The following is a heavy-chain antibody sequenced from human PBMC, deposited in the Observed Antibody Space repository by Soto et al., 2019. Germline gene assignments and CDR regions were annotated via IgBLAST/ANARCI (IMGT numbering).Heavy chain of an antibody. CDR2: MNSDGSTT. V-gene: IGHV3-74*01. Sequence: GGSLRLSCAASGFTFGNSWMHWVRQAPGEGLEWVSRMNSDGSTTNYADSVKGRFTISRDNAKNTLYLQMNSLRAEDTAVYYCATAEVDYWGPGALVTVSS. CDR1: GFTFGNSW. CDR3: ATAEVDY. J-gene: IGHJ4*02.